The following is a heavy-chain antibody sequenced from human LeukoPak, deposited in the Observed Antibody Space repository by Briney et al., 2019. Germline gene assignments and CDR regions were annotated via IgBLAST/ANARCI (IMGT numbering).Heavy chain of an antibody. CDR1: GFTFSSYE. CDR2: MSSSGSTI. D-gene: IGHD1-26*01. CDR3: ARGASRWSNWFDP. V-gene: IGHV3-48*03. J-gene: IGHJ5*02. Sequence: GGSLRLSCAASGFTFSSYEMNWVRQAPGKGLEWVSYMSSSGSTIYYADSVKGRFTISRDNAKNSLYMQMNSLRAEDTAVYYCARGASRWSNWFDPWGQGTLVTVSS.